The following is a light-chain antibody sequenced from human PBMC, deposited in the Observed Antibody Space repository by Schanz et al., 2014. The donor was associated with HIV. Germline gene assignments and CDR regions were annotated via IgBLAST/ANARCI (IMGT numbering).Light chain of an antibody. J-gene: IGKJ3*01. CDR1: QTVSSNS. CDR2: SAS. Sequence: EIVLTQSPATLSLSPGERATLSCRASQTVSSNSLGWYQQKRGQVPRLLIYSASRRANGIPDRFSGSGSGTDFTLIISRLEPEDFAVYYCQQYGSSFGPGTKVEIK. CDR3: QQYGSS. V-gene: IGKV3-20*01.